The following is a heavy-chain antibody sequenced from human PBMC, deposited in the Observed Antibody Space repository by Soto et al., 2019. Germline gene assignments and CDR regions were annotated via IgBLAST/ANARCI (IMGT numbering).Heavy chain of an antibody. Sequence: SVKVSCKTSGYTFTGYYMHWGRQAPGQGLEWMGWINPNSGGTNYAQKFQGWVTMTRDTSISTAYMELSRLRSDDTAVYYCARILTGTTNQVADYYSVMAVWGKGTTVPVS. CDR2: INPNSGGT. D-gene: IGHD1-20*01. CDR3: ARILTGTTNQVADYYSVMAV. J-gene: IGHJ6*04. V-gene: IGHV1-2*04. CDR1: GYTFTGYY.